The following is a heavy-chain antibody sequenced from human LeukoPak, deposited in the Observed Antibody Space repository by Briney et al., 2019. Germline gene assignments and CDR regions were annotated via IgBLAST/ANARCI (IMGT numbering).Heavy chain of an antibody. CDR2: IKQDGSEK. J-gene: IGHJ3*02. V-gene: IGHV3-7*01. CDR1: GFTFSSYW. Sequence: PGGSLRLSCAASGFTFSSYWMSWVRQAPGKGLEWVANIKQDGSEKYYVDSVKGRFTISRDNAKNSLNLQMNSLRAEDTAVYYCASPPIYCSSTSCSQDAFDIWGQGTMVTVSS. D-gene: IGHD2-2*01. CDR3: ASPPIYCSSTSCSQDAFDI.